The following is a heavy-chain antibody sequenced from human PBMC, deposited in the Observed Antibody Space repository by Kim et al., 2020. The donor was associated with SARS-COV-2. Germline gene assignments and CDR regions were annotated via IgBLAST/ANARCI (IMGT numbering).Heavy chain of an antibody. J-gene: IGHJ6*02. D-gene: IGHD3-22*01. CDR1: GDSVSSNSNT. Sequence: SQTLSLTCAISGDSVSSNSNTWNWIRQSPSRGLEWLGRTYYRSKWYNDCAVSVKSRIAINPDTSKNQFSLQLNSVTPEDTAVYYCARGIHNHDSSGSGVHPGGEGWGPGTTVAGSS. CDR3: ARGIHNHDSSGSGVHPGGEG. V-gene: IGHV6-1*01. CDR2: TYYRSKWYN.